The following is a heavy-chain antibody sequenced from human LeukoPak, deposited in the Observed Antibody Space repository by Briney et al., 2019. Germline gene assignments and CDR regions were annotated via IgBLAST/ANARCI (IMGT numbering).Heavy chain of an antibody. J-gene: IGHJ5*02. CDR1: RGSISGYY. Sequence: SETLSLTCTVFRGSISGYYWSWIRQPPGKGLEWVGHIYYSGRTSYNPSLRSRVTISVDTSNNQFSLKVNSVTAADTAVYYCARDQDGRFDPWGQGTLVTVSS. CDR3: ARDQDGRFDP. CDR2: IYYSGRT. V-gene: IGHV4-59*01.